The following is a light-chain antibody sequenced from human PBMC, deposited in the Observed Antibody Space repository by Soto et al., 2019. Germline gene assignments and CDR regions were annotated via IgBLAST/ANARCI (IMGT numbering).Light chain of an antibody. CDR1: QSITTY. J-gene: IGKJ1*01. CDR3: QQCYSSPRT. CDR2: AAS. Sequence: DIQMTQSPSTLSASVGDRVTITCRASQSITTYVNWYQQKLGKAPTRLIYAASSLQSGVPSIFSGSGSGTDFTLSISSLQPEDFATYCLQQCYSSPRTFGQGTKVEI. V-gene: IGKV1-39*01.